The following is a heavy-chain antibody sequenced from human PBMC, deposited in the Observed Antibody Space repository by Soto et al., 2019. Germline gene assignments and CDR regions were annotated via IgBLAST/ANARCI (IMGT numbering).Heavy chain of an antibody. Sequence: SETLSLTCAVYGGSFSGYYWSWIRQPPGKGLEWIGEINHSGSTNYNPSLKSRVTISVDTSKNQFSLKLSSVTAADTAVYYCARGQGVRDNWFDPWGQGTLVTVSS. CDR1: GGSFSGYY. V-gene: IGHV4-34*01. CDR2: INHSGST. J-gene: IGHJ5*02. D-gene: IGHD3-10*01. CDR3: ARGQGVRDNWFDP.